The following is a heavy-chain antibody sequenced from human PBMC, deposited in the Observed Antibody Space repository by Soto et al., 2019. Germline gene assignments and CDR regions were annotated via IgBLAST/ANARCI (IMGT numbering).Heavy chain of an antibody. CDR2: VNHNGRN. CDR3: ARGGSSDWQVAFDF. D-gene: IGHD6-19*01. Sequence: SETLSLTCDVYGGSFSGYFLNWIRQAPGKGLEWIGKVNHNGRNNYNPSLKSRVTISLDMSKKQISLKLTSVTAADTAVYYCARGGSSDWQVAFDFRGQGTMVTV. CDR1: GGSFSGYF. V-gene: IGHV4-34*01. J-gene: IGHJ3*01.